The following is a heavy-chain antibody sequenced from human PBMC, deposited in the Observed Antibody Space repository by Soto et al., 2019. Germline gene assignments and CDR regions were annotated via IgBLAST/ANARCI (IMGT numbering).Heavy chain of an antibody. J-gene: IGHJ3*01. CDR2: MTYDGATE. CDR3: ARVRLSIAVNDALDV. V-gene: IGHV3-30*14. D-gene: IGHD3-3*02. Sequence: QVRLLESGGGVVQPGTSLRLSCAASGSTFRDYVIHWVRQAAGKGLEWVASMTYDGATEYYADSVKGRFTMSRDNSKRALSLQMNSLRPDDTAVYYCARVRLSIAVNDALDVWGQGTTVTVSS. CDR1: GSTFRDYV.